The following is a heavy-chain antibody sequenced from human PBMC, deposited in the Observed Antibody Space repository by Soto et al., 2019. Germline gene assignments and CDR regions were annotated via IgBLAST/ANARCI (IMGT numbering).Heavy chain of an antibody. CDR2: ISYDGSNK. V-gene: IGHV3-30-3*01. D-gene: IGHD4-17*01. Sequence: QVQLVESGGGVVQPGRSLRLSCAASGFTFSSYAMHWVHQAPGKGLEWVAVISYDGSNKYYADSVKGRFTISRDNSKNTLYLQMNSLRAEDTAVYYCARGGAVTPPTIDYWGQGTLVTVSS. J-gene: IGHJ4*02. CDR3: ARGGAVTPPTIDY. CDR1: GFTFSSYA.